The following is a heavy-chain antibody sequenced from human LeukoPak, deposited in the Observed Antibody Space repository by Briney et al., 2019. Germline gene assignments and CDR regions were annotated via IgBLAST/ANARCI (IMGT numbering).Heavy chain of an antibody. CDR3: AREIGFFDY. J-gene: IGHJ4*02. CDR1: GFTFSSYA. V-gene: IGHV3-23*01. D-gene: IGHD3-22*01. Sequence: GGSLRLSCAASGFTFSSYAMSWVRQAPGKGLEWVSSIGGSGGGTYYADSVKGRFTISRDNSKNTLYLQLNSLRAEDTAVYYCAREIGFFDYWGQGTLVTVSS. CDR2: IGGSGGGT.